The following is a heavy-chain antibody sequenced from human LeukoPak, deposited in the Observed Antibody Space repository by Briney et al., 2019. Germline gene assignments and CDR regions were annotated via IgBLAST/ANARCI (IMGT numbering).Heavy chain of an antibody. D-gene: IGHD5-18*01. CDR2: INHSGST. CDR1: GGSFSGYY. CDR3: AREKWIQLWLGMDV. V-gene: IGHV4-34*01. J-gene: IGHJ6*02. Sequence: PSETLSLTCAVYGGSFSGYYWSWIRQPPGKGREWIGEINHSGSTNYNPSPKSRVTISVDTSKNQFSLKLSSVTAADTAVYYCAREKWIQLWLGMDVWGQGTTVTVSS.